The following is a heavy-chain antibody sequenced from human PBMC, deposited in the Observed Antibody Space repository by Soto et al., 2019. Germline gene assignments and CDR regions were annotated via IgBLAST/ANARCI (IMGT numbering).Heavy chain of an antibody. V-gene: IGHV3-23*01. J-gene: IGHJ3*01. CDR1: GFTFSNYA. CDR3: ANYSIIYHGIYGSFDV. CDR2: IGGGDDI. Sequence: GGSLRLSCEASGFTFSNYAMAWVRLTPGEGPEWVSTIGGGDDIFYAESVQGRFIISRDDSRSTMYLQMDNLRVEDTAIYFCANYSIIYHGIYGSFDVWYQRTVVTVS. D-gene: IGHD3-10*01.